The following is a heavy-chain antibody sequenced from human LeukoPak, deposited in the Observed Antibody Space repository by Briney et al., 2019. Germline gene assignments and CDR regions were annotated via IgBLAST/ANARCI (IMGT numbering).Heavy chain of an antibody. Sequence: EASVKVSCKASGYTFTNYGIIWLRQAPGQGLEWMGWISTYNGNTNYVQKLQGRVTVTTDTSTRTVYMELRSLTSDDTALYYCARGDDAFDIWGQGTMVTVSS. CDR2: ISTYNGNT. V-gene: IGHV1-18*01. CDR3: ARGDDAFDI. J-gene: IGHJ3*02. CDR1: GYTFTNYG.